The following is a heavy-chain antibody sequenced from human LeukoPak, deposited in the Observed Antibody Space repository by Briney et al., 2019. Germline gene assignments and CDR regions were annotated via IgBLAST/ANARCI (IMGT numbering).Heavy chain of an antibody. CDR3: AKDRTVGASYWYFDL. CDR1: GFTFSNYG. V-gene: IGHV3-33*06. Sequence: PGRSLRLSCAASGFTFSNYGMHWVRQAPGKGLEWVAVIWYDGINKYYADSVKGRFTISRDSSKNTVYLHMNTLRAEDTAIYYCAKDRTVGASYWYFDLWGRGTLVTVSS. J-gene: IGHJ2*01. D-gene: IGHD1-26*01. CDR2: IWYDGINK.